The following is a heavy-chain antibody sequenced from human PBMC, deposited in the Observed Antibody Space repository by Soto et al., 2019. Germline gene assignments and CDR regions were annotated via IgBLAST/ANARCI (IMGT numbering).Heavy chain of an antibody. CDR2: INPSGGST. J-gene: IGHJ4*02. CDR1: GFTFSNYY. D-gene: IGHD2-21*02. CDR3: AQTFPATRGDSLDS. V-gene: IGHV1-46*01. Sequence: QVQLVQSGAEVKKPGASVRVSCQASGFTFSNYYMHWVRQAPGQGLEWMGIINPSGGSTFYAQRFQGRITMTRDTSTSTVYMELSSLMSEDTAVYYCAQTFPATRGDSLDSWGQGTLVTVSS.